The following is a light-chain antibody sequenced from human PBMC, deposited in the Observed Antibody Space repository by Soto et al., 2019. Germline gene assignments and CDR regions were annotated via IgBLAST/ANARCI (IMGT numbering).Light chain of an antibody. J-gene: IGKJ1*01. CDR3: QQYNGT. Sequence: DIQMTQSPSTLSASVGDRVTITCRASQSISDWLAWYQQKPGKAPKLLIYKASSLESGVPSRFSGSGSGTEFNLSISSLHPDDFATYYCQQYNGTFGQGTKVEIK. CDR2: KAS. V-gene: IGKV1-5*03. CDR1: QSISDW.